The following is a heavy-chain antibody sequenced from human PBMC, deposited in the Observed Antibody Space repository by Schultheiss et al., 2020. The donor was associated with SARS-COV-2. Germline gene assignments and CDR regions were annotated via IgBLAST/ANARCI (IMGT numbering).Heavy chain of an antibody. CDR2: IYYSGSN. Sequence: SETLSLTCTVSGGSISSGGYYWSWIRPHPGQGLEWIGYIYYSGSNYYNPSLSSRVTIAVDTSKNQFSLKLSSVTAADTAVYYCARDYYDSSGDYFYGMDVWGQGTTVTVSS. CDR3: ARDYYDSSGDYFYGMDV. D-gene: IGHD3-22*01. CDR1: GGSISSGGYY. J-gene: IGHJ6*02. V-gene: IGHV4-31*03.